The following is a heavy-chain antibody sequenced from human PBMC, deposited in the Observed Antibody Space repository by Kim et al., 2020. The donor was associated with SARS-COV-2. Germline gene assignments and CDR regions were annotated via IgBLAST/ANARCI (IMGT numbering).Heavy chain of an antibody. V-gene: IGHV4-4*07. Sequence: SETLSLTCSVSGDSISTYYWSWVRQPAGKGLEWIGRLYISGSANYNPSLRSRVSMSVDKSKNQCSLKLSSVTAADTAVYYCAREAAQGGYYYGMDVWGQG. CDR1: GDSISTYY. D-gene: IGHD3-16*01. CDR2: LYISGSA. CDR3: AREAAQGGYYYGMDV. J-gene: IGHJ6*02.